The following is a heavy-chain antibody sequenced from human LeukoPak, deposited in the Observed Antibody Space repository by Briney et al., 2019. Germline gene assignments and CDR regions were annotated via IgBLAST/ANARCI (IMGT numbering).Heavy chain of an antibody. CDR1: GSTLTGYY. Sequence: ASVKVSCKASGSTLTGYYMHWVRQAPGQGLEWMGIINPSGGTTNYAQKLQGRVTMTRDTSTSTVYMELSSLIFEDTAVYYCARDSAVDTTMVIFDYWGQGTLVTVSS. J-gene: IGHJ4*02. V-gene: IGHV1-46*04. CDR2: INPSGGTT. D-gene: IGHD5-18*01. CDR3: ARDSAVDTTMVIFDY.